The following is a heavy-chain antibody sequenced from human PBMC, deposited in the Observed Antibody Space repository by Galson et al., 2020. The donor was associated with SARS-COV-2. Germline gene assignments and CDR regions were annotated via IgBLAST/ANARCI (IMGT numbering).Heavy chain of an antibody. CDR1: GGSISGGGYY. D-gene: IGHD3-3*01. CDR3: ARGESGLAYGMDV. CDR2: IYYTGSA. J-gene: IGHJ6*01. V-gene: IGHV4-31*03. Sequence: ETSETLSLTCTVSGGSISGGGYYWSWIRQHPGKGMEWIGYIYYTGSAYYNSSLQSRVTISVDTYKNQFSLKLNSMTAADTAVYYCARGESGLAYGMDVWGQGTTVTVSS.